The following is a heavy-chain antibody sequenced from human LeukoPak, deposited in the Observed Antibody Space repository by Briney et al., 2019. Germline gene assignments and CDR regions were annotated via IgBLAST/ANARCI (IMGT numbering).Heavy chain of an antibody. D-gene: IGHD3-22*01. Sequence: PGRSLRLSCAASGFTFSSYGMHWVRQAPGKGLEWVAVIWYDGSNKYYADSVKGRFTISRDNSKNTLYLQMNSLRAEVTAVYYCARDLEPYYYDSSGYPGAFDIWGQGTMVTVSS. CDR1: GFTFSSYG. CDR3: ARDLEPYYYDSSGYPGAFDI. J-gene: IGHJ3*02. V-gene: IGHV3-33*01. CDR2: IWYDGSNK.